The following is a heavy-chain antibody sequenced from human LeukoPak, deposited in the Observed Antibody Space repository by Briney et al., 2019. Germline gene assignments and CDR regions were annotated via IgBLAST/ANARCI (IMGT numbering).Heavy chain of an antibody. CDR3: ARNSPRDIAGRQFLPGVLALLSQCDNCFDP. CDR1: GYSFTSYW. D-gene: IGHD3-3*02. V-gene: IGHV1-18*04. Sequence: GESLKISCKGSGYSFTSYWIGWVRQAPGQGLEWMGWINTYNGNTNYAQKFQGRVTMTTDTSTSTAYMELRSLRSDDTAVYYCARNSPRDIAGRQFLPGVLALLSQCDNCFDPWGQGTLVSVSS. CDR2: INTYNGNT. J-gene: IGHJ5*02.